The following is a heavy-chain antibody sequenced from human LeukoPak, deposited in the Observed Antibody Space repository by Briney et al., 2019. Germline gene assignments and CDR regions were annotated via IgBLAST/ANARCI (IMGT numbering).Heavy chain of an antibody. CDR1: GYTFTSYD. Sequence: ASMKVSCKASGYTFTSYDINWVRQATGQGLEWMGWMNPNSGNTGYAQKFQGRVTITRNTSISTAYMELSSLRSEDTAVYYCARRNVDGDYVGFDYWGQGTLVTVSS. D-gene: IGHD4-17*01. V-gene: IGHV1-8*03. J-gene: IGHJ4*02. CDR2: MNPNSGNT. CDR3: ARRNVDGDYVGFDY.